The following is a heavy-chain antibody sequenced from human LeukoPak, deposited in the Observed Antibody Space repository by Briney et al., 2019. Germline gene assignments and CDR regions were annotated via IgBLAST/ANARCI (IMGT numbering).Heavy chain of an antibody. CDR3: ARDTYDILTGYYKWAFDI. V-gene: IGHV3-21*06. J-gene: IGHJ3*02. CDR2: ISSSSSYI. D-gene: IGHD3-9*01. Sequence: GGSLRLSCAASGFTFSSYTMNWVRQAPGKGLEWVSSISSSSSYIYYADSVKGRFTIPRDNAKNSLYLQMNSLRADDTAVYYCARDTYDILTGYYKWAFDIWGQGTMAAVSS. CDR1: GFTFSSYT.